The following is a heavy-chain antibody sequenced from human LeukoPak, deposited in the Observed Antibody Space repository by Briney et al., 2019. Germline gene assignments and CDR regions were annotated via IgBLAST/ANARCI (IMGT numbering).Heavy chain of an antibody. CDR1: GGSISSSSYY. Sequence: PSETLSLTCTVSGGSISSSSYYWGWIRQPPGKGLEWIESIYYSGSTYYNPSLKSRVNISVDTSKNQFSLKLSSVTAADTAVYYCARHDVVPIGDNWFDPWGQGTLVTVSS. D-gene: IGHD2-2*01. J-gene: IGHJ5*02. V-gene: IGHV4-39*01. CDR3: ARHDVVPIGDNWFDP. CDR2: IYYSGST.